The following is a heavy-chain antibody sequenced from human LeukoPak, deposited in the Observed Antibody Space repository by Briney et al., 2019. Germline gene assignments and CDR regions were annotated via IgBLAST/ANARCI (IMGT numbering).Heavy chain of an antibody. CDR3: ATSGTYYYDSSGYYPEGY. CDR1: GFTFSSYA. J-gene: IGHJ4*02. V-gene: IGHV3-23*01. CDR2: ISGSGGST. D-gene: IGHD3-22*01. Sequence: GGSLRLSCAASGFTFSSYAMSWVRQAPGKGPEWVSAISGSGGSTYYADSVKGRFTISRDNSKNTLYLQMNSLRAEDTAVYYCATSGTYYYDSSGYYPEGYWGQGTLVTVSS.